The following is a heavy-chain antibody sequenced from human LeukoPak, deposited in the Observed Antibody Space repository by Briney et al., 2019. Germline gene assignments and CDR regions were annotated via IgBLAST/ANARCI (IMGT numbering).Heavy chain of an antibody. CDR1: GFTFSSYE. CDR2: ISSSGSTI. D-gene: IGHD3-10*01. Sequence: GGSLRLSCAASGFTFSSYEMNWVRQAPGKGLEWVSYISSSGSTIYYADSVKGRFTISRDNAKNSLYLQMNSLRAGDTAVYYCAREYYSLSYWGQGTLVTVSS. V-gene: IGHV3-48*03. J-gene: IGHJ4*02. CDR3: AREYYSLSY.